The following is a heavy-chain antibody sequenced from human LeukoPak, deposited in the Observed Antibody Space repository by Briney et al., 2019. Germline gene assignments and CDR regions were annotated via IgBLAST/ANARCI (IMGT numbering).Heavy chain of an antibody. CDR3: AGLYYYGSGSSFDY. CDR2: IYTSGST. CDR1: GGSISSYY. Sequence: SETLSLTCTVSGGSISSYYWSWIRQPAGKGLEWIGRIYTSGSTNHSPSLKSRVTMSVDTSKNQFSLKLSSVTAADTAVYYCAGLYYYGSGSSFDYWGQGTLVTVSS. J-gene: IGHJ4*02. V-gene: IGHV4-4*07. D-gene: IGHD3-10*01.